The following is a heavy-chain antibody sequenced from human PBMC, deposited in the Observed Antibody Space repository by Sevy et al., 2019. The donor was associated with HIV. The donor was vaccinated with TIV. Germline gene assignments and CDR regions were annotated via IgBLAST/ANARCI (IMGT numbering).Heavy chain of an antibody. D-gene: IGHD3-3*01. Sequence: ASVKVSCMASGYTFTSYGISWVRQAPGQGLEWMGWISAYNGDTNYAQKLQGRVTMTTDTSTSTAYMELTSLRSDDTAVYFCARGYYDFWSGYYRRDAFDSWGQGTRVTVSS. V-gene: IGHV1-18*01. CDR1: GYTFTSYG. J-gene: IGHJ3*02. CDR3: ARGYYDFWSGYYRRDAFDS. CDR2: ISAYNGDT.